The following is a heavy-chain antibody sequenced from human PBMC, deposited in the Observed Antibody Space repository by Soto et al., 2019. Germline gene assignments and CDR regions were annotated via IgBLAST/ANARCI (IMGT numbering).Heavy chain of an antibody. CDR1: GGSISSSNW. V-gene: IGHV4-4*02. Sequence: QVQLQESGPGLVTPSGTLSLTCAVSGGSISSSNWWSWVRQPPGKGLEWIGEIYHSGSTNYNPSLKGRVTISVDKSQNQFSLKLTSVPAADTAVYYCTRESEGRLGYRDYWGQGTLVTVSS. CDR2: IYHSGST. J-gene: IGHJ4*02. D-gene: IGHD5-12*01. CDR3: TRESEGRLGYRDY.